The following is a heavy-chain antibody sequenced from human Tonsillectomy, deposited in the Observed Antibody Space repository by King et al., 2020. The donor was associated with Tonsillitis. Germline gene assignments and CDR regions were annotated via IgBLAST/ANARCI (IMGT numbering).Heavy chain of an antibody. D-gene: IGHD3-22*01. J-gene: IGHJ4*02. CDR3: TKDPDYYDSSTS. Sequence: VQLVEAWGALVQPCRSLRLSFSASGVRFDFYSIHWGRQAPGEGLLWGLGISWNSGIFGYADSVKGRFTISRDNAKNFLYLQMNSLRAEDTALYYCTKDPDYYDSSTSWGQGTLVTVSS. V-gene: IGHV3-9*01. CDR2: ISWNSGIF. CDR1: GVRFDFYS.